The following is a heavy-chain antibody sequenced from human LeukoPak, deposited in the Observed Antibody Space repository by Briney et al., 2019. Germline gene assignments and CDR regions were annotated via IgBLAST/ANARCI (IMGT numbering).Heavy chain of an antibody. V-gene: IGHV4-59*01. D-gene: IGHD6-6*01. CDR1: GGSISTYY. Sequence: SETLSLTCTVSGGSISTYYWNWIRQPPGKGLEWIGYIYHSGSTNYNPSLQSRVTISVDTSKNQFSLNLNSVTAADTAVYYCARGGAARLHFQNWGQGTLVTVS. CDR3: ARGGAARLHFQN. J-gene: IGHJ1*01. CDR2: IYHSGST.